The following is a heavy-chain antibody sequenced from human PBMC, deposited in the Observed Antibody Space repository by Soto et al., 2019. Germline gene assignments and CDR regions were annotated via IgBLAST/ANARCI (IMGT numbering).Heavy chain of an antibody. Sequence: SETLSLTCTVSGGSISSYYWSWIRQPPGKGLEWIGYIYYSGSTNYNPSLKSRVTISVDTSKNQFSLKLSSVTAADTAVYYCARDHYDSSGYHGTFDIWGQGTMVTVSS. D-gene: IGHD3-22*01. CDR1: GGSISSYY. CDR3: ARDHYDSSGYHGTFDI. J-gene: IGHJ3*02. V-gene: IGHV4-59*01. CDR2: IYYSGST.